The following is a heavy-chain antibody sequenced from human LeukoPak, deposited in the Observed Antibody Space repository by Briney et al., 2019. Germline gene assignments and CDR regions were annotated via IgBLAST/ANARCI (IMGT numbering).Heavy chain of an antibody. CDR2: IYYSGST. CDR3: ARERTSTSYGMDV. CDR1: GGSISSYY. D-gene: IGHD2-2*01. V-gene: IGHV4-59*01. Sequence: SETLSLTCTVSGGSISSYYWSWIRQPPGKGLEWIGYIYYSGSTNYNPSLKSRVTISVDTSKNQFSLKLSSVTAADTAVYYCARERTSTSYGMDVWGQGTTVTVSS. J-gene: IGHJ6*02.